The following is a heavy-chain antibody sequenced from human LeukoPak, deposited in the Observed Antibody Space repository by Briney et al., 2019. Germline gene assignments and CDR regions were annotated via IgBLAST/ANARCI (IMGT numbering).Heavy chain of an antibody. D-gene: IGHD2-8*01. CDR1: GGSISGSISSYY. J-gene: IGHJ4*02. Sequence: SETLSLTCTVSGGSISGSISSYYWNWIRQPPGKGLEWIGYIYYSGSTNYNPSLKSRVTISIDTAKHQFSLKLTSVTAADTAVYYCASAPNMDFFDYWGQGTLVTVSS. CDR3: ASAPNMDFFDY. V-gene: IGHV4-61*01. CDR2: IYYSGST.